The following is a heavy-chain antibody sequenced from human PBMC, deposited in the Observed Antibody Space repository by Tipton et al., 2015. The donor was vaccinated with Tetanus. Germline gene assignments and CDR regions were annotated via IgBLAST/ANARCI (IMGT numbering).Heavy chain of an antibody. V-gene: IGHV4-30-4*01. CDR2: IYYSGST. Sequence: TLSLTCTVSGGSISSGDYYWSWIRQPPGKGLEWIGYIYYSGSTYYNPSLKSRVTISVDTSKNQFSLKLSSVTAADTAVYYCARGGRVRANSFDYWGQGTLVTVSS. CDR1: GGSISSGDYY. D-gene: IGHD4-11*01. CDR3: ARGGRVRANSFDY. J-gene: IGHJ4*02.